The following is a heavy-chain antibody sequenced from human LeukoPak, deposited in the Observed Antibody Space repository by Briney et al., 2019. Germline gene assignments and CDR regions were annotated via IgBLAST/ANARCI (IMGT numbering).Heavy chain of an antibody. D-gene: IGHD2-2*01. CDR2: IYHSGSA. V-gene: IGHV4-38-2*02. Sequence: SETLSLTCGVSGYSISSGYQWAWIRQSPGKGLEWIGSIYHSGSAHYNPSLKSRVTISVETSKNQFSLNMYSVTAADTAVYYCARDPRWLAPDCTSTSCYENYFDPWGQGTLVTVSS. J-gene: IGHJ5*02. CDR3: ARDPRWLAPDCTSTSCYENYFDP. CDR1: GYSISSGYQ.